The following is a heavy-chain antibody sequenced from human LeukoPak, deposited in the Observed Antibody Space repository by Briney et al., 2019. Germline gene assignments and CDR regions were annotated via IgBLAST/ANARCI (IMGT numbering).Heavy chain of an antibody. V-gene: IGHV4-34*01. J-gene: IGHJ4*02. CDR1: GFTFSSYA. Sequence: GSLRLSCAASGFTFSSYAMHWVRQAPGKGLEWIGEINHSGSTNYNPSLKSRVTISVDTSKNQFSLKLSSVTAADTAVYYCARGNLGGWYGGDYWGQGTLVTVSS. D-gene: IGHD6-19*01. CDR3: ARGNLGGWYGGDY. CDR2: INHSGST.